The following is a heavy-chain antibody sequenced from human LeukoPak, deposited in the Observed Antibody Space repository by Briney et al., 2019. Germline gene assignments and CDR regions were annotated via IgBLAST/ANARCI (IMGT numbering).Heavy chain of an antibody. V-gene: IGHV3-23*01. Sequence: GGSLRLSCAASGFTFSSYGMSWVRQAPGKGLEWVSAISGSGGSTYYADSVKGRFTISRDNAKNTLYLQMNSLRAEDTAVYYCARAVADAFDIWGQGTMVTVSS. CDR3: ARAVADAFDI. J-gene: IGHJ3*02. D-gene: IGHD6-19*01. CDR2: ISGSGGST. CDR1: GFTFSSYG.